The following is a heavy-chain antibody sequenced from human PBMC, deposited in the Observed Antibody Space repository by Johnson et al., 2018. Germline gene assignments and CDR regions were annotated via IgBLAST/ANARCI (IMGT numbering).Heavy chain of an antibody. J-gene: IGHJ3*02. CDR2: ISGSGGTT. V-gene: IGHV3-23*01. CDR3: AKAPIGGYYFDAFDI. Sequence: VQSGGSLRLSCAASGLTFSSYAMSWVRQAPGKGLEWVSGISGSGGTTYYADSVKGRFTISRDNSKNSLFLQMNSLITEDTAFYCCAKAPIGGYYFDAFDIWGQGTMVTVSS. D-gene: IGHD3-3*01. CDR1: GLTFSSYA.